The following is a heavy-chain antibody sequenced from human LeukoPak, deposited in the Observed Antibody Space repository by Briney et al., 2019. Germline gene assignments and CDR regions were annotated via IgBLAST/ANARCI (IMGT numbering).Heavy chain of an antibody. Sequence: PSETLSLTCTVSDYSITRGYYWNWIRRPAGKGLEWIGRFHTSGTTYYNPSLKSRVTISVDTPNNQFSLKLSSVTAADTAVYYCARTITRSWFDPWGQGTLVTVSS. J-gene: IGHJ5*02. CDR3: ARTITRSWFDP. CDR2: FHTSGTT. D-gene: IGHD3-10*01. CDR1: DYSITRGYY. V-gene: IGHV4-61*02.